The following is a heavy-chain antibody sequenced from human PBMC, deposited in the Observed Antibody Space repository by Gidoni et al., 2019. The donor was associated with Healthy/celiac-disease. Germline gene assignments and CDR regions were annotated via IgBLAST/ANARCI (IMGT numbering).Heavy chain of an antibody. CDR3: AKSQTVAGIILDY. Sequence: EVQLVESGGGLVQPGRSLRLSCAASGFPFDDYAMHWVRQAPGKGREWVAGISWNSGSIGYADSVKGRFTISRDNAKNSLYLQMNSLRAEDTALYYCAKSQTVAGIILDYWGQGTLVTVSS. V-gene: IGHV3-9*01. J-gene: IGHJ4*02. D-gene: IGHD6-19*01. CDR2: ISWNSGSI. CDR1: GFPFDDYA.